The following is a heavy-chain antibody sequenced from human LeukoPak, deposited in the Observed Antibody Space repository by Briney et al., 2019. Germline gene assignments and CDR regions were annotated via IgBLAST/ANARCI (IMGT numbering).Heavy chain of an antibody. V-gene: IGHV1-18*01. CDR3: ASPYCSGGSCHDYFDY. D-gene: IGHD2-15*01. J-gene: IGHJ4*02. CDR2: ISAYNGNT. CDR1: GYTFTSYG. Sequence: ASVKVSCKASGYTFTSYGISWVRQAPGQGLEWMGWISAYNGNTNYAQKFQGRVTMTRDTSISTAYMELSGLTSDDTAVYYCASPYCSGGSCHDYFDYWGQGTLVTVSS.